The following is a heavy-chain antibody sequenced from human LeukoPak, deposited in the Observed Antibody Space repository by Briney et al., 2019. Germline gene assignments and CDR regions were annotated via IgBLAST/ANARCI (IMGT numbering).Heavy chain of an antibody. V-gene: IGHV4-59*08. J-gene: IGHJ5*02. CDR3: ARNSAVATSRSWFDP. CDR2: AYYSGST. CDR1: DGSISNYY. D-gene: IGHD6-19*01. Sequence: ASETLSLTCSVFDGSISNYYWSWIRQPPGKGLERIGYAYYSGSTTYNPSLESRVTISVDTSKNQFSLKLTAVTAADTAVYYCARNSAVATSRSWFDPWGQGTLVTVSS.